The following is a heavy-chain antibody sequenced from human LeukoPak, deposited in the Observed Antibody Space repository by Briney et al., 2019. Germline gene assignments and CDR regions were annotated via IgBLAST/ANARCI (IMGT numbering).Heavy chain of an antibody. D-gene: IGHD3-22*01. CDR2: IYYSGST. J-gene: IGHJ2*01. CDR1: GGSISSGDYY. Sequence: SETLSLTCTVSGGSISSGDYYWSWIHQPPGKGLEWIGYIYYSGSTYYNPSLKSRVTISVDTSKNQFSLKLSSVTAADTAVYYCSRTYYYDSSGSDNWYFDLWGRGTLVTVSS. CDR3: SRTYYYDSSGSDNWYFDL. V-gene: IGHV4-30-4*01.